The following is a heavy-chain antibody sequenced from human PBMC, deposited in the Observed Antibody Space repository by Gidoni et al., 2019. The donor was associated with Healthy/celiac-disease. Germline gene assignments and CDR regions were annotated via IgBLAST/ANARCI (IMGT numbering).Heavy chain of an antibody. D-gene: IGHD6-13*01. CDR1: GFTFDDYA. Sequence: EVQLVESGGGLVPPGRSLRLSCAASGFTFDDYAMHWVRQAPGKGLEWVSGISWNSGSIGYADSVKGRFTISRDNAKNSLYLQMNSLRAEDTALYYCAKDLGEAAAGTGYFDYWGQGTLVTISS. CDR2: ISWNSGSI. CDR3: AKDLGEAAAGTGYFDY. J-gene: IGHJ4*02. V-gene: IGHV3-9*01.